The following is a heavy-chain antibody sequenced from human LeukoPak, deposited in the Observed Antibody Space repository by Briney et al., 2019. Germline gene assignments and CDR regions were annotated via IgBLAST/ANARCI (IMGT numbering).Heavy chain of an antibody. CDR3: ARAMRSGYDY. CDR2: ICSSSNPI. CDR1: RVTFSKDG. D-gene: IGHD5-12*01. Sequence: RGSPSPSPAPSRVTFSKDGMKSVCEAPRERLGWISYICSSSNPIYYADPVKGLFTISRYNAKNALYLQMNGLRDEDTAVYYCARAMRSGYDYWGQGTLVTVSS. V-gene: IGHV3-48*02. J-gene: IGHJ4*02.